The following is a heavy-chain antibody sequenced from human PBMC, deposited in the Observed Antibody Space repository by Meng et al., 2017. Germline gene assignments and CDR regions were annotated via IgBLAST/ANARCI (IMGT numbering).Heavy chain of an antibody. V-gene: IGHV1-69*01. Sequence: QVQAVASGAEVKKPGSSVKVPCKASGGTFSSYAISWVRQAPGQGLEWMGGIIPILGTANYAQKFQGRVTITADESTSTAYMELSSLRSEDTAVYYCASYSSVRGIAYWGQGTLVTVSS. J-gene: IGHJ4*02. CDR1: GGTFSSYA. CDR2: IIPILGTA. CDR3: ASYSSVRGIAY. D-gene: IGHD3-10*01.